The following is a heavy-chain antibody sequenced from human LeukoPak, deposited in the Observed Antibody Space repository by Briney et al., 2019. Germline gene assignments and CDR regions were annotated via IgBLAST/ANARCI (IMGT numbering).Heavy chain of an antibody. V-gene: IGHV3-74*01. Sequence: GGSLRLSCAASGFTFSSYEMNWVRQAPGKGLVWVSRINSDGSSTSYADSVKGRFTISRDNAKNTLYLQMNSLRAEDTAVYYCARVQKNYDFWSGYASGYYYYMDVWGKGTTVTVSS. D-gene: IGHD3-3*01. CDR2: INSDGSST. CDR3: ARVQKNYDFWSGYASGYYYYMDV. CDR1: GFTFSSYE. J-gene: IGHJ6*03.